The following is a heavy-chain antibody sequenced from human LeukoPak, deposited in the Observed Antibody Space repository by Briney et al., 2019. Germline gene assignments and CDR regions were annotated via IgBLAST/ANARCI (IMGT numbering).Heavy chain of an antibody. Sequence: GGSLRLTCAASGFTFSDYYMSWIRQAPGKGLEWVSYISSSGSTIYYADSVKGRFTISRDNAKNSLYLQMNSLRAEDTAVYYCARVRDYVWGSYRYPYYCGMDVWRQGTTVTVS. CDR1: GFTFSDYY. D-gene: IGHD3-16*02. CDR3: ARVRDYVWGSYRYPYYCGMDV. CDR2: ISSSGSTI. J-gene: IGHJ6*02. V-gene: IGHV3-11*01.